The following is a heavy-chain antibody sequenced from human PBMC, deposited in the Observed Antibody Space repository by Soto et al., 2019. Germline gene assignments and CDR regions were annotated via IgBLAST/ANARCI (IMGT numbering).Heavy chain of an antibody. CDR1: GDSITSGGFA. Sequence: QLQLQESGSGLVKPSETLSLTCAVSGDSITSGGFAWSWIRKPPGKGLEWIGYISHSGSTYYTPSLQSRVTISIDRSKNHFSLNLTSVTAADTAVYYCARTPQHYTIYVGNYYYYGMDVWGQGTTVTVSS. D-gene: IGHD4-4*01. CDR3: ARTPQHYTIYVGNYYYYGMDV. J-gene: IGHJ6*02. V-gene: IGHV4-30-2*01. CDR2: ISHSGST.